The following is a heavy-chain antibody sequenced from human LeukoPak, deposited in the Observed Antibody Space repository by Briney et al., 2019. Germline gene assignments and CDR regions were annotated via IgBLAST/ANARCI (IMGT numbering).Heavy chain of an antibody. Sequence: SETLSLTCTVSGGSISSYYWGWIRQPPGKGLEWIGSIYYSGSTYYNPSLKSRVTISVDTSKNQFSLKLSSVTAADTAVYYCARDYGGNSGDYWGQGTLVTVSS. V-gene: IGHV4-39*01. CDR3: ARDYGGNSGDY. D-gene: IGHD4-23*01. CDR1: GGSISSYY. J-gene: IGHJ4*02. CDR2: IYYSGST.